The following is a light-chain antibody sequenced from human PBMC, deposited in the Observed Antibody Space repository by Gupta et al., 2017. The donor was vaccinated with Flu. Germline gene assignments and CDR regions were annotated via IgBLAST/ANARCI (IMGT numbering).Light chain of an antibody. J-gene: IGLJ2*01. CDR2: GDT. V-gene: IGLV1-40*01. CDR1: SSNIGANFD. CDR3: QSYDSSLNGVL. Sequence: QPILTQPPSVSGALGQRVTISCTGSSSNIGANFDVHWYQQLPGTAPNLLIYGDTHRPSGVPARFSASKSGTSASLVITGLQADDEAAYYCQSYDSSLNGVLFGGGTKLTVL.